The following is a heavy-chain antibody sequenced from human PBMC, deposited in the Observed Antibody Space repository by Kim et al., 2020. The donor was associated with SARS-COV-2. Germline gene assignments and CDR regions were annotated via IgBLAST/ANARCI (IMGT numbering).Heavy chain of an antibody. Sequence: GGSLRLSCAASGFPFDMHAMSWVRQAPGKGLEWVASIKRDESEKYYVDSVKGRFTISRDNAKNSVSLQMNSLRAEDTAVYYCARDWGEPNALFHPWGQGTPVTVSS. CDR1: GFPFDMHA. D-gene: IGHD3-16*01. CDR2: IKRDESEK. CDR3: ARDWGEPNALFHP. V-gene: IGHV3-7*01. J-gene: IGHJ5*02.